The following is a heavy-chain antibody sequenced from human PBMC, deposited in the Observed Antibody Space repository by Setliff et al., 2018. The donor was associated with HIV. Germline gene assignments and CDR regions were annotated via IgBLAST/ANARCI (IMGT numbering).Heavy chain of an antibody. CDR3: TKDPTPVQLWFFSGYYSES. CDR2: IYYSRTSSYENFFHTGTT. D-gene: IGHD1-1*01. V-gene: IGHV4-59*01. Sequence: TLSLTCTVSGGSISDSHWSWIRQPPGKGLEWIGYIYYSRTSSYENFFHTGTTKYNPSLESRFTISRDNSKNTLYLEMSSLRAEDTATYYCTKDPTPVQLWFFSGYYSESWGQGTVVTVSS. J-gene: IGHJ4*02. CDR1: GGSISDSH.